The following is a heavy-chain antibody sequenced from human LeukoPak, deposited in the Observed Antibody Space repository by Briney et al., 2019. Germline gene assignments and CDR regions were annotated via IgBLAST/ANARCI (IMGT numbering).Heavy chain of an antibody. Sequence: GGSLRLSCAVSGFTVSNNFMTWVRQAPGKGLEWFSVIFSGGTTYYADSVKGRFTISRDKSKNTLFLQMNSLRAEDTAVYYCARGTTVATLYSFDYWGQGTLVTVSS. CDR2: IFSGGTT. V-gene: IGHV3-53*01. J-gene: IGHJ4*02. CDR1: GFTVSNNF. D-gene: IGHD4-23*01. CDR3: ARGTTVATLYSFDY.